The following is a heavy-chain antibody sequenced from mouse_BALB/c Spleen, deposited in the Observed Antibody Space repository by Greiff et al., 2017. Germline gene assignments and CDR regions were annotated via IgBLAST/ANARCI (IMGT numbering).Heavy chain of an antibody. J-gene: IGHJ2*01. CDR2: IDPANGNT. CDR3: ARSITTVVAH. Sequence: EVQLQQSGAELVKPGASVKLSCTASGFNIKDTYMHWVKQRPEQGLEWIGRIDPANGNTKYDPKFQGKATITADTSSNTAYLQLSSLTSEDTAVYYGARSITTVVAHGGQGTTRTVSS. CDR1: GFNIKDTY. D-gene: IGHD1-1*01. V-gene: IGHV14-3*02.